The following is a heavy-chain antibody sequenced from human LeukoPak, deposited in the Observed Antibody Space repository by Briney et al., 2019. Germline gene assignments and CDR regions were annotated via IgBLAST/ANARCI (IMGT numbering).Heavy chain of an antibody. CDR1: GGSISSYY. J-gene: IGHJ4*02. CDR2: ISYSGST. CDR3: ARDPLGGYHFDY. D-gene: IGHD3-16*02. Sequence: PSETLSLTCTVSGGSISSYYWSWIRQPPGKGLEWIGYISYSGSTKYNPSLKSRVTISVDRSKNQFSLKLSSVTAADTAVYYCARDPLGGYHFDYWGQGTLVTVSS. V-gene: IGHV4-59*01.